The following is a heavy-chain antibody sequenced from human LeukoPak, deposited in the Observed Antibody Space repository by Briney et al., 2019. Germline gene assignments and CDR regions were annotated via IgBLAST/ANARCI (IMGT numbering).Heavy chain of an antibody. CDR3: ANLRGYNPPSNY. CDR2: IRYDGSNK. CDR1: GFTFSSYS. D-gene: IGHD5-18*01. Sequence: GGSLRLSCAASGFTFSSYSMNWVRQAPGKGLEWVAFIRYDGSNKYYADSVKGRFTISRDNSKNTLYLQMNGLRAEDTAVYYCANLRGYNPPSNYWGQGTLVTVSS. J-gene: IGHJ4*02. V-gene: IGHV3-30*02.